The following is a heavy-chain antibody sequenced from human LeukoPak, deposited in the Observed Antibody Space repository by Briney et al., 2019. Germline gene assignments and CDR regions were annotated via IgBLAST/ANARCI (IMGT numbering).Heavy chain of an antibody. CDR3: ARDVVPGTY. D-gene: IGHD1-7*01. J-gene: IGHJ4*02. Sequence: GGSLRLSCAASGLTFRNYAMSWVRQAPGKGLEWVSVICANDGNTYYADAVKGRFTISRDNSKNTMYLQMNSLRAEDTAVYYCARDVVPGTYWGQGTLVTVSS. CDR1: GLTFRNYA. V-gene: IGHV3-23*01. CDR2: ICANDGNT.